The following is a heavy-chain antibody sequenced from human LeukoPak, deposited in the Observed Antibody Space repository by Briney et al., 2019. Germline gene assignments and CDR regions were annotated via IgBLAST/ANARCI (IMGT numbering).Heavy chain of an antibody. V-gene: IGHV4-39*01. Sequence: PSETLSLTCTVSGGSISSSSYYWGWIRQPPGKGLEWIGRIYYSGSTYYNPSLKSRVTISVDTSKHQFSLKLSSVTAADTAVYYCARQAGGYYDSSGYRDFDYWGQGTLVTVSS. CDR1: GGSISSSSYY. D-gene: IGHD3-22*01. J-gene: IGHJ4*02. CDR2: IYYSGST. CDR3: ARQAGGYYDSSGYRDFDY.